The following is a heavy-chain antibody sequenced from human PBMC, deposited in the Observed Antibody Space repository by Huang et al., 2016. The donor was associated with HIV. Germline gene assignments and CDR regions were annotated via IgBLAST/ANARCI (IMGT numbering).Heavy chain of an antibody. Sequence: QVHLVQSGAEVKKPGASVKVSCKVSGYTRTELSMHWVRQAPGKGLEGMGCFEPEDGETIYAQKVQGRVTMTEDTSTDTAYMELSSLRSEDTAVYYCATVYRRFRNHDSGDYYFDYWDQGTLVTVSS. V-gene: IGHV1-24*01. CDR3: ATVYRRFRNHDSGDYYFDY. CDR2: FEPEDGET. D-gene: IGHD3-22*01. CDR1: GYTRTELS. J-gene: IGHJ4*02.